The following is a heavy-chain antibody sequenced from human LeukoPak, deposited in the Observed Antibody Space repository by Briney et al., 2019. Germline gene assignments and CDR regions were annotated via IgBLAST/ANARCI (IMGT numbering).Heavy chain of an antibody. CDR3: ARAAIAVAGDYHYHYMDV. CDR2: MNPNSGNT. V-gene: IGHV1-8*01. Sequence: GASVKVSCKASGYTFTSYDINWVRQATGQGLEWMGWMNPNSGNTGYAQKFQGRVTMTRNTSISTAYMELSRLTSDDTAVYYCARAAIAVAGDYHYHYMDVWGKGTTVTVSS. J-gene: IGHJ6*03. D-gene: IGHD6-19*01. CDR1: GYTFTSYD.